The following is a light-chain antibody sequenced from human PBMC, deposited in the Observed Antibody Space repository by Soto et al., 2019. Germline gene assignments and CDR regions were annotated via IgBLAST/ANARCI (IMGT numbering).Light chain of an antibody. V-gene: IGKV3-15*01. CDR3: QQYHRWPFT. Sequence: EIVLTQSPATLSVSPGESVTLSCRASQTIYEKLAWYQQKPGQTPRLVIYDTSIRATGTPGSFSGSGSGTEFTLTISSLQSEDFAVYYCQQYHRWPFTFGGGTKVEIK. CDR2: DTS. J-gene: IGKJ4*01. CDR1: QTIYEK.